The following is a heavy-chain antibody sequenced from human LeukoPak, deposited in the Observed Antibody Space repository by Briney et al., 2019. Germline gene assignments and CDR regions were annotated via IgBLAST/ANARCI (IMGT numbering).Heavy chain of an antibody. CDR2: IWYDGSNK. CDR1: GFTFSSYG. CDR3: ARSDNWGLHDY. D-gene: IGHD7-27*01. Sequence: SGGSLRLSCAASGFTFSSYGMHWVRQAPGKGLEWVAVIWYDGSNKYYADSVKGRFTISRDNSKNTLYLQMNSLRAEDTAVYYYARSDNWGLHDYWGQGTLVTVSS. J-gene: IGHJ4*02. V-gene: IGHV3-33*01.